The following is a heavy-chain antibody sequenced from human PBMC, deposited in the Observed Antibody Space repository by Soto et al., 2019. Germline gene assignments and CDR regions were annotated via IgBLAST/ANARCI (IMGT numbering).Heavy chain of an antibody. D-gene: IGHD3-10*01. CDR3: ARDQRRGSITMVRGVISPSLWFDP. Sequence: QLQLQASGSGLVKPSQTLSLTCAVSGGSISSGGYSWSWIRQPPGKGLEWIGYIYHSGSTYYNPSLKSRVTISVDRSKKQFSLKLSSVTAADTAVYYCARDQRRGSITMVRGVISPSLWFDPWGQGTLVTVSS. CDR2: IYHSGST. CDR1: GGSISSGGYS. V-gene: IGHV4-30-2*01. J-gene: IGHJ5*02.